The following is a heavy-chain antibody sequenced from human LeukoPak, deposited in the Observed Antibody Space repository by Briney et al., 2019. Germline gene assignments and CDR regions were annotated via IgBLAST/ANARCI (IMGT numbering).Heavy chain of an antibody. V-gene: IGHV3-30*18. CDR3: AKSSDYGDDWDYFDY. Sequence: GGSLRLSCAASGFTFSSYGKHWVRQAPGKGLEWVAVISYDGSNKYYADSVKGRFTISRDNSKNTLYLQMNSLRAEDTAVYYCAKSSDYGDDWDYFDYWGQGTLVTVSS. D-gene: IGHD4/OR15-4a*01. CDR1: GFTFSSYG. J-gene: IGHJ4*02. CDR2: ISYDGSNK.